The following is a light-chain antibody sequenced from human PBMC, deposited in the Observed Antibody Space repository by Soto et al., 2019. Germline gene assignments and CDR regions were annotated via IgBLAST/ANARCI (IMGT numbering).Light chain of an antibody. CDR2: AAS. CDR3: QQYNTYSRT. V-gene: IGKV1-17*01. J-gene: IGKJ1*01. CDR1: QGIRND. Sequence: DIQMTQSPSSLSASVGDRVTITCRASQGIRNDLGWYQQKPGKAPKCLIFAASSLKSGVPSRFSGSGSGTEFTLTISSLQPDDFATYYCQQYNTYSRTFGQGTKVDIK.